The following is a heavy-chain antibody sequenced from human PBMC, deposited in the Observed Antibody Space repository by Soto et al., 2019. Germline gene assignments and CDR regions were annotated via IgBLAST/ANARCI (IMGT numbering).Heavy chain of an antibody. J-gene: IGHJ4*02. CDR3: ARRSTSCCQNLDY. Sequence: GGSLRLSCAASGFSFSNYAMNWVRQAPGKGLEWVAAISGTGGDTYYADSVKGRFTVSRDNSKNTLYLQMSSLRADDTAVYYCARRSTSCCQNLDYWGQGTQVTVSS. CDR1: GFSFSNYA. CDR2: ISGTGGDT. D-gene: IGHD2-2*01. V-gene: IGHV3-23*01.